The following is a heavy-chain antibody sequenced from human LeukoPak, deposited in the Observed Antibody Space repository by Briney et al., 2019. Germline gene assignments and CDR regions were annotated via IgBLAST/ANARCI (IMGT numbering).Heavy chain of an antibody. CDR3: ARREITFGGVRD. Sequence: GGSLRLSCAASGFTFSTYSMNWVRQAPGKGLEWVSYISSGSYTIYYADSVKGRFTISRDNAKNSLYLQMNSLRGEDTAVYYCARREITFGGVRDWGQGTLVTVSS. D-gene: IGHD3-16*01. CDR1: GFTFSTYS. J-gene: IGHJ4*02. CDR2: ISSGSYTI. V-gene: IGHV3-48*01.